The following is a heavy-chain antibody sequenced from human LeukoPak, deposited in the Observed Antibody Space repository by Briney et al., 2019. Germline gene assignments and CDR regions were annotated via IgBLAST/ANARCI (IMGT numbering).Heavy chain of an antibody. CDR1: GVTFSSYA. J-gene: IGHJ4*02. CDR3: ARAYYDFWSGYYQTYYFDY. V-gene: IGHV3-30*04. Sequence: GGSLRLSCAASGVTFSSYAMHWVRQAPGKGLEWVAVISYDGSNKYYADSVKGRFTISRDNSKNTLYLQMNSLRAEDTAVYYCARAYYDFWSGYYQTYYFDYWGQGTLVTVSS. CDR2: ISYDGSNK. D-gene: IGHD3-3*01.